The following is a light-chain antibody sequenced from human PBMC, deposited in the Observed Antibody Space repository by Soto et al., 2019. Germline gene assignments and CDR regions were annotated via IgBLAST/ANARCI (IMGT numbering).Light chain of an antibody. CDR2: LGS. Sequence: DIVMTQSPLSLPVTPGEPASISCRSSLSLLHSNGYNYLDWYLQKPGQSPQLLIYLGSYRASGVPDRFSGSGSGTDFTLRISRVETEDVGVYYCMQARQPLTITFGQGTRLEIK. CDR1: LSLLHSNGYNY. CDR3: MQARQPLTIT. J-gene: IGKJ5*01. V-gene: IGKV2-28*01.